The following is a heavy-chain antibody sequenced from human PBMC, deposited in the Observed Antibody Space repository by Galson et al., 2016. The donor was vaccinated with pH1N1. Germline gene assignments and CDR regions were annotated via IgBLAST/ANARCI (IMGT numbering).Heavy chain of an antibody. J-gene: IGHJ3*02. CDR3: ARRFSERLEGQPSDAFVI. CDR1: GVSFNSPSDY. D-gene: IGHD3-3*01. V-gene: IGHV4-31*03. Sequence: TLSLTCTVSGVSFNSPSDYWSWLRQHPEKGLEWIGEIDYSGSTSYNPSLKSRISILVDTSKNQFSLKVTSVTAADSAIYFCARRFSERLEGQPSDAFVIWGHGTRVTVSS. CDR2: IDYSGST.